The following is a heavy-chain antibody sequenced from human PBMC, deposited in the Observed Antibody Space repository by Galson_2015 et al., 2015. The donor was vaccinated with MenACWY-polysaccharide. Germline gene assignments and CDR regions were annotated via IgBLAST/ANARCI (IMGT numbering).Heavy chain of an antibody. CDR1: GFTFSSYW. CDR2: IKQDGTEK. D-gene: IGHD3-10*01. V-gene: IGHV3-7*01. Sequence: SLRLSCAASGFTFSSYWMSWVRQAPGKGLEWVANIKQDGTEKYYLDSVKGRFTISRDNAKNSLYLQMSSLRAEDTAVFYCARDLTVVSSYYSSGRRGGFDNWGQGTLVTVSS. J-gene: IGHJ4*02. CDR3: ARDLTVVSSYYSSGRRGGFDN.